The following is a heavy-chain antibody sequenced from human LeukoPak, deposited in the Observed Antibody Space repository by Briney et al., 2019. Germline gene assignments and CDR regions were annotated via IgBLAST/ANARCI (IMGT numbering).Heavy chain of an antibody. Sequence: ASVKVSCKASGYTFTGYYMHWVRQAPGQGLEWMGWINPNSGGTNYAQKFQGWVTMTRDTSMSTAYMELSRLRSDDTAVYYCARGVVGATFPQKQDYGMDVWGQGTTVTVSS. CDR3: ARGVVGATFPQKQDYGMDV. D-gene: IGHD1-26*01. CDR2: INPNSGGT. J-gene: IGHJ6*02. V-gene: IGHV1-2*04. CDR1: GYTFTGYY.